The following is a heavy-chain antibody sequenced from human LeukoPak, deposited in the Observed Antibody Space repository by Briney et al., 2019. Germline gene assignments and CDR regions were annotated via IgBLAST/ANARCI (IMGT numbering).Heavy chain of an antibody. CDR1: GFTFRSYG. Sequence: GGSLRLSCAASGFTFRSYGMHWVRQAPNKGLEWVAVAPHDRSSPSHAASVNGRFTNSRDNSKDTLFLHMDSLRVDDTAIYYCARQSLGASGLDHWGQGVLVTVSS. D-gene: IGHD1-26*01. J-gene: IGHJ4*02. CDR2: APHDRSSP. V-gene: IGHV3-30*12. CDR3: ARQSLGASGLDH.